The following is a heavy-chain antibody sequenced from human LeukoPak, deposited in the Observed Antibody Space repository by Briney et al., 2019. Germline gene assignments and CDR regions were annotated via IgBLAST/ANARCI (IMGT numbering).Heavy chain of an antibody. V-gene: IGHV4-34*01. CDR3: ARGIAVAGTLGSDWFDP. D-gene: IGHD6-19*01. J-gene: IGHJ5*02. CDR1: GGSFSGYY. CDR2: INHSGST. Sequence: PSETLSLTCAVYGGSFSGYYWSWIRQPPGKGLEWIGEINHSGSTNYNPSLKSRVTISVDKSKNQFSLKLSSVTAADTAVYYCARGIAVAGTLGSDWFDPWGQGTLVTVSS.